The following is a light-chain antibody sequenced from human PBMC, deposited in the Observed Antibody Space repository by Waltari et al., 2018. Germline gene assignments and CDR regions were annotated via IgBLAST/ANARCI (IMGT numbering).Light chain of an antibody. J-gene: IGKJ1*01. Sequence: DVVMTQSPLSLPVTLGQPAATSCRSTQSLVRTNGNTYLNWFQQRPGQSPRRLIYEVSNRDSGVPDRFSGSGSGTDFTLKISRVEAEDVGVYYCMQGTHWPRTFGQGTNVEI. CDR1: QSLVRTNGNTY. CDR2: EVS. CDR3: MQGTHWPRT. V-gene: IGKV2-30*02.